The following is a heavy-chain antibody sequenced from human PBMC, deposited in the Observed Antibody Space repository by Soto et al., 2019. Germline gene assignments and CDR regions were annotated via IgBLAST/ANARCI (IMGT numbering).Heavy chain of an antibody. CDR3: HRQSAMDV. CDR2: ISDDGSKR. CDR1: GFIFSNYA. Sequence: VGSLRLSCAASGFIFSNYAMHWVRQAPGKGLEWVAVISDDGSKRYYADSVKGRFTISRDISKSMLYLQMNSLRTEDTAVCYCHRQSAMDVWGQGITGTVS. V-gene: IGHV3-30*03. J-gene: IGHJ6*02.